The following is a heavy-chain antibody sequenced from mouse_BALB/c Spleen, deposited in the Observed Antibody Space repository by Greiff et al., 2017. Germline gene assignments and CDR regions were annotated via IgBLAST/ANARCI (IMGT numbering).Heavy chain of an antibody. CDR3: TGGGHGSSPVFAY. CDR2: IYPSDSYT. CDR1: GYTFTSYW. J-gene: IGHJ3*01. V-gene: IGHV1-69*02. Sequence: VQLQQPGAELVRPGASVKLSCKASGYTFTSYWINWVKQRPGQGLEWIGNIYPSDSYTNYNQKFKDKATLTVDKSSSTAYMQLSSPTSEDSAVYYCTGGGHGSSPVFAYWGQGTLVTVSA. D-gene: IGHD1-1*01.